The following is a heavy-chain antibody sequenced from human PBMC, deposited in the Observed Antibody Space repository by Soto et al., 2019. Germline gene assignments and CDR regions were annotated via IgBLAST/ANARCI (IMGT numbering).Heavy chain of an antibody. CDR2: IYTGDTP. CDR1: RFTVGSSY. CDR3: TRDLMDVVPPADDLFDP. D-gene: IGHD2-2*01. Sequence: GSLRLSCSASRFTVGSSYVSLVLQAPGKGLEWVSVIYTGDTPYYADSVKGRFTISRDNSKNTLYLQMNSLRVEDTAVYYCTRDLMDVVPPADDLFDPWGQGILVTVSS. V-gene: IGHV3-53*01. J-gene: IGHJ5*02.